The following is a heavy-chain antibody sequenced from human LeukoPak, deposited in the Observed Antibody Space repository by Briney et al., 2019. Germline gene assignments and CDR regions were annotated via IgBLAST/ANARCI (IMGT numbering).Heavy chain of an antibody. J-gene: IGHJ5*02. D-gene: IGHD1-26*01. V-gene: IGHV4-39*07. CDR1: GASLSNKNFY. Sequence: SETLSLTCTVSGASLSNKNFYWGWIRQPPGGGLEWIGSFYYGGATYYKPSLRSRASISGDASRNQFYLRLTSVTAADTAVYYCARGYRSFDPWGQGTLVTVSS. CDR2: FYYGGAT. CDR3: ARGYRSFDP.